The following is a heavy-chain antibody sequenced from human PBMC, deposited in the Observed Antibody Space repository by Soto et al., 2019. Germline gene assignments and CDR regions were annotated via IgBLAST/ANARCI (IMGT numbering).Heavy chain of an antibody. Sequence: PXGSLRLTFAASGFTFSSYRMNWVRQAPGKGLEWVSSISSSSSYIYYADSVKGRFTISRDNAKNSLYLQMNSLRAEDTAVYYCARAEHDFPDWGQGALVTVSS. CDR2: ISSSSSYI. CDR1: GFTFSSYR. CDR3: ARAEHDFPD. V-gene: IGHV3-21*01. D-gene: IGHD1-1*01. J-gene: IGHJ4*02.